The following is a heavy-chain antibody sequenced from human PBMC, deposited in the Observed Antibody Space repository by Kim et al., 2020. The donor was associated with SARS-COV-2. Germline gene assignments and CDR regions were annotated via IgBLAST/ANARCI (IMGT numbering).Heavy chain of an antibody. D-gene: IGHD3-10*01. CDR2: ISSSSSYI. CDR3: ARSGGSGSYYSLRNYNWFDP. CDR1: GFTFSSYS. Sequence: GGSLRLSCAASGFTFSSYSMNWVRQAPGKGLEWVSSISSSSSYIYYADSVKGRFTISRDNAKNSLYLQMNSLRAEDTAVYYCARSGGSGSYYSLRNYNWFDPWGQGTLVTVSS. J-gene: IGHJ5*02. V-gene: IGHV3-21*01.